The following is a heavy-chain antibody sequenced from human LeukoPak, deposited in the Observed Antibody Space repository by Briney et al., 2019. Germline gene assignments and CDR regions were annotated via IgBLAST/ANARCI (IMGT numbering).Heavy chain of an antibody. J-gene: IGHJ5*02. CDR1: GYTFTGYY. V-gene: IGHV1-2*02. CDR2: INPNSGGT. D-gene: IGHD5-18*01. Sequence: ASVKVSCKASGYTFTGYYMHWVRQAPGQGLEWMGWINPNSGGTNYAQKFQGRVTMTRDTSISTAYMELSRLRSDDTAVYYCARDRYTAMADNWFDPWGQGTLVTVSS. CDR3: ARDRYTAMADNWFDP.